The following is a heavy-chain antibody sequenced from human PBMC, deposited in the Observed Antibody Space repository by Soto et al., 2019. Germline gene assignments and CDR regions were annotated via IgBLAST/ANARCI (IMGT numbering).Heavy chain of an antibody. CDR2: IYYGGST. CDR3: ARDPDSSGYPTSTGY. CDR1: GGSISSGGYY. Sequence: SETLSLTCTVSGGSISSGGYYWSWIRQHPGKGLEWIGYIYYGGSTYYNPSLKSRVTISVDTSKNQFSLKLSSVTAADTAVYYCARDPDSSGYPTSTGYWGQGTLVTVSS. V-gene: IGHV4-31*03. D-gene: IGHD3-22*01. J-gene: IGHJ4*02.